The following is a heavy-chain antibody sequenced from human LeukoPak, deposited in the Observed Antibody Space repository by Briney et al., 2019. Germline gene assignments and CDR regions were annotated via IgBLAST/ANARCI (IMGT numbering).Heavy chain of an antibody. D-gene: IGHD2-2*01. CDR2: IYYSGST. CDR1: GGSISSGDYY. V-gene: IGHV4-30-4*08. J-gene: IGHJ4*02. Sequence: SETLSLTCTVSGGSISSGDYYWSWIRQPPGKGLEWIGYIYYSGSTYYNPSLKSRVTISVDTSKNRFSLKLSSVTAADTAVYYCARCVKGLDIVVVPAAYFDYWGQGTLVTVSS. CDR3: ARCVKGLDIVVVPAAYFDY.